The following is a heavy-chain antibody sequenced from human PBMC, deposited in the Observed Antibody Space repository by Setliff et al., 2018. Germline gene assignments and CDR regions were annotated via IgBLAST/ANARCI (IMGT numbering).Heavy chain of an antibody. CDR2: VSDSGDGT. CDR3: AKDRSRDYDDSSGYDH. Sequence: PGGSLRLSCAASGFTFTNYAIIWVRQAPGKGLEWVSSVSDSGDGTKYADVAKGRITISRDNSKNSLYLQMNRLRAEDTALYYCAKDRSRDYDDSSGYDHWGQGTLVTVSS. V-gene: IGHV3-23*01. CDR1: GFTFTNYA. D-gene: IGHD3-22*01. J-gene: IGHJ4*02.